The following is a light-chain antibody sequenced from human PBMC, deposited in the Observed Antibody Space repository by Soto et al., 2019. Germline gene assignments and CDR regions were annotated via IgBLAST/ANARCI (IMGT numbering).Light chain of an antibody. V-gene: IGKV3-20*01. CDR2: GPS. Sequence: EIVLTQSPGTLSLSPGERATLTCRASQSVSSTYLAWYQQKPGQAPRLLIYGPSIRATGIPDRFSGSGSGTDFSLTITRLEPEDFAVYYCQQYGISPPVTFGGGTKVEI. CDR3: QQYGISPPVT. CDR1: QSVSSTY. J-gene: IGKJ4*01.